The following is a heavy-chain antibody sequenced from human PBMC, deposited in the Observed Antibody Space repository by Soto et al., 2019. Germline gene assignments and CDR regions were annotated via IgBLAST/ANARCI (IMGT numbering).Heavy chain of an antibody. D-gene: IGHD2-15*01. CDR1: GFTFSSYG. J-gene: IGHJ6*02. V-gene: IGHV3-30*18. CDR2: ISYDGSNK. CDR3: SKDLGNARVGWYGMDV. Sequence: GGSLRLSCAASGFTFSSYGMHWVRQAPGKGLEWVAVISYDGSNKYYADSVKGRFTISRDNSKNTLYLQMNSLRAEDTAVYYCSKDLGNARVGWYGMDVWGQGTTVTVSS.